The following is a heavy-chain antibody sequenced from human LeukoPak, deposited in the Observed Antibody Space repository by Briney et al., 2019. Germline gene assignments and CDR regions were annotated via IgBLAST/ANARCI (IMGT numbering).Heavy chain of an antibody. J-gene: IGHJ4*02. CDR3: ARGVNSGIGRKFDY. Sequence: ASVKVSCKTSGYTFSDFFIYWVRQAPGQGLEWMGWISPNSGSTSSAQKFQGRVTMTKDTSISTAYMELSRLTFDDTAVYYCARGVNSGIGRKFDYWGQGTLVTVSS. CDR1: GYTFSDFF. CDR2: ISPNSGST. D-gene: IGHD5-12*01. V-gene: IGHV1-2*02.